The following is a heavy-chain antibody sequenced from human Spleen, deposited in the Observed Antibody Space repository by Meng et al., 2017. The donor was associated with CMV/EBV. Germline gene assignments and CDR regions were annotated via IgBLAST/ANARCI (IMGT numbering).Heavy chain of an antibody. CDR1: GYTFSGYY. J-gene: IGHJ6*02. D-gene: IGHD3-3*01. Sequence: ASVKVSCKASGYTFSGYYIHWVRQAPGQGLEWMGWINPNSGGTKYAEKFQGRVTMTGDTSISTAYMELSRLRSDDTAVYYCAKNEAGATIFGVVPSYGMDVWGQGTTVTVSS. V-gene: IGHV1-2*02. CDR3: AKNEAGATIFGVVPSYGMDV. CDR2: INPNSGGT.